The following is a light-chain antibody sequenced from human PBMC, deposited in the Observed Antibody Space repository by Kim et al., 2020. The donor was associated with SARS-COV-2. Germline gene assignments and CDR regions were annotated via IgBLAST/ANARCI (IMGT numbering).Light chain of an antibody. CDR2: DVS. CDR3: SSYTSTSSYVV. CDR1: SSDVGGYDY. V-gene: IGLV2-14*03. Sequence: QSALTQPASVSGSLGQSITISCTGTSSDVGGYDYVSWYQQHPGEVPKLIIYDVSDRPSGVSNRFSGSKSGNTASLTISGLQAEDEANYHCSSYTSTSSYVVFGGGTQLTVL. J-gene: IGLJ2*01.